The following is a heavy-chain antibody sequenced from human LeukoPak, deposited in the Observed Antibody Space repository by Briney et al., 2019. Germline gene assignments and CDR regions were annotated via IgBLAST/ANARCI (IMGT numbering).Heavy chain of an antibody. Sequence: GGSLRLSCAASGFTFRSYGMHWVRQAPGKGLEWVAVMSYDGSNKYYADSVKGRFTISRDNSKNTLYLQMNSLRAEDTAVYYCAKDIRIAAAGTATDYFDPWGQGTLVTVSS. CDR1: GFTFRSYG. CDR2: MSYDGSNK. D-gene: IGHD6-13*01. V-gene: IGHV3-30*18. J-gene: IGHJ4*02. CDR3: AKDIRIAAAGTATDYFDP.